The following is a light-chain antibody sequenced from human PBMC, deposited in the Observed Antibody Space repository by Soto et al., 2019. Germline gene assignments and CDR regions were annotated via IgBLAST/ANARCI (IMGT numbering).Light chain of an antibody. J-gene: IGKJ1*01. CDR1: QNIGMY. CDR2: SVS. CDR3: QQSYSTLWT. V-gene: IGKV1-39*01. Sequence: DIYMTQSPSSLSASVGDRVTITCRASQNIGMYLNWYQQRPGKAPNVLIYSVSTLERGVPSRFSGSGSGTDFTLTISSLQSEDFGTYYCQQSYSTLWTCGQGTKVEI.